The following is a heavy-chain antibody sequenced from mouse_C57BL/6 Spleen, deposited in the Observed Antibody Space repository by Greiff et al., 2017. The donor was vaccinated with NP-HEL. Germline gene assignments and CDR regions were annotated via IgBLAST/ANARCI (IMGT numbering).Heavy chain of an antibody. D-gene: IGHD1-1*01. V-gene: IGHV1-64*01. CDR1: GYTFTSYW. CDR3: ARDYGSRGYFDY. J-gene: IGHJ2*01. CDR2: IHPNSGST. Sequence: QVQLQQPGAELAKPGASVKLSCKASGYTFTSYWMHWVKQRPGQGLEWIGMIHPNSGSTNYNEKFKSKATLTVDKSSSTAYMQLSSLTSEDSAVYYCARDYGSRGYFDYWGQGTTLTVSS.